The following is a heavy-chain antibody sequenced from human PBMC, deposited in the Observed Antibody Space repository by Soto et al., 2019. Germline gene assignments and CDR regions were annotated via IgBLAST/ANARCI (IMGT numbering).Heavy chain of an antibody. Sequence: EVQLLQSGGGLVQPGGSLRLSCVGSGFTFSRCAMIWVRQTPGKGLEWVSGIGDRGTTTYYADSVKGRFTISRDNSGNTLFLQMNSLRAEDTAVYYCAKDRLGDYYYYGMDVWGQGTTVTVS. CDR2: IGDRGTTT. D-gene: IGHD4-17*01. CDR3: AKDRLGDYYYYGMDV. CDR1: GFTFSRCA. V-gene: IGHV3-23*01. J-gene: IGHJ6*02.